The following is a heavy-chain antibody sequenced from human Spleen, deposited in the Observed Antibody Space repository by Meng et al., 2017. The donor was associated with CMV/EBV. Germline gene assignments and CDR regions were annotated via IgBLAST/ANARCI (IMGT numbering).Heavy chain of an antibody. D-gene: IGHD2-2*01. J-gene: IGHJ4*02. V-gene: IGHV4-4*02. CDR2: IYHSGST. Sequence: SGGPISSSTWWSWVRQPPGKGLEWIGEIYHSGSTNYNPSLKSRVTISVDKSKNQFSLKLSSVTAADTAVYYCARVECSSTSCYFDYWGQGTLVTVSS. CDR1: GGPISSSTW. CDR3: ARVECSSTSCYFDY.